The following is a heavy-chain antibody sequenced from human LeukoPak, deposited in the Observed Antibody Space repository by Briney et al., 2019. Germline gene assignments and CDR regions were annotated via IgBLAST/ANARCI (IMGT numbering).Heavy chain of an antibody. J-gene: IGHJ4*02. Sequence: GGSLRLSCAASGFTFSSYWMTWVRQAPGKGLEWVAKTKQDGSEKYYVDSVKGRFTISRDNAKNSLYLQMSSLRAEDTAVYYCARQPRVAAAPIWGQGTLVTVSS. D-gene: IGHD6-25*01. CDR2: TKQDGSEK. CDR3: ARQPRVAAAPI. V-gene: IGHV3-7*03. CDR1: GFTFSSYW.